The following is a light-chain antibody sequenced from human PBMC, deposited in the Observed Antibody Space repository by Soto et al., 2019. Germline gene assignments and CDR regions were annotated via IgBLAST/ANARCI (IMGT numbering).Light chain of an antibody. CDR3: QQYSNWPPIT. Sequence: VLTQSPCTLSWSRGGSATLSCRASQSVGNSFVAWYQQKPGQAPRLLIYDTSTRATGIPARLSGSASGTEFTLTISSLQSEDFALYYCQQYSNWPPITFGQGTRLEIK. CDR1: QSVGNS. V-gene: IGKV3-15*01. J-gene: IGKJ5*01. CDR2: DTS.